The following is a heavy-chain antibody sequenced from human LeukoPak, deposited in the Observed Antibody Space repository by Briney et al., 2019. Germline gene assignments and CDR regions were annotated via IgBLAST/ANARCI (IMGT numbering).Heavy chain of an antibody. CDR3: ARAPFGYMDV. CDR2: ISYDGSNK. CDR1: GFTFSSYA. Sequence: GGSLRLSCAASGFTFSSYAMHWVRQAPGKGLEWVAVISYDGSNKYYADSVKGRFTISRDNSKNTLYLQMNSLRAEDTAVYYCARAPFGYMDVWGKGTTVTVSS. D-gene: IGHD3-16*01. V-gene: IGHV3-30*04. J-gene: IGHJ6*03.